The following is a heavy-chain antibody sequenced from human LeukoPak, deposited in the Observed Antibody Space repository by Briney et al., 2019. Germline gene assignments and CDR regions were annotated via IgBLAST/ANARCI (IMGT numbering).Heavy chain of an antibody. CDR3: ARETRVRWTDY. V-gene: IGHV3-30*02. Sequence: PGGSLRLSYAASGFTLRCCGMHWVRQAPGKGLEWVAFVRTDGSDKYYADSVKGRFTISRDNAKNSLYLQMNSLRAEDTAVYYCARETRVRWTDYWGQGILVTVSS. D-gene: IGHD5-24*01. J-gene: IGHJ4*02. CDR2: VRTDGSDK. CDR1: GFTLRCCG.